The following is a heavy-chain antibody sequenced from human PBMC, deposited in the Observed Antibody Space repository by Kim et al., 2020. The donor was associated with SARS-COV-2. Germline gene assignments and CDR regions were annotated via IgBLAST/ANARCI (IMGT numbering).Heavy chain of an antibody. V-gene: IGHV4-39*01. CDR3: ARHCISGYGDYVDYYDSSGSQNFDY. D-gene: IGHD3-22*01. Sequence: SETLSLTCTVSGGSISSSSYYWGWIRQPPGKGLEWIGSIYYSGSTYYNPSLKSRVTISVDTSKNQFSLKLSSVTAADTAVYYCARHCISGYGDYVDYYDSSGSQNFDYWGQGTLVTVSS. CDR1: GGSISSSSYY. CDR2: IYYSGST. J-gene: IGHJ4*02.